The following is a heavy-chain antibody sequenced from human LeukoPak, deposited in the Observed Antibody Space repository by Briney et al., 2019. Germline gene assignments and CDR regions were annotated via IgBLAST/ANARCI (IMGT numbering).Heavy chain of an antibody. CDR1: GFTFSSYA. CDR3: ARERVRGLGYSYGDGFDY. D-gene: IGHD5-18*01. V-gene: IGHV3-30*04. CDR2: ISYDGSNK. J-gene: IGHJ4*02. Sequence: GGSLRLSCAASGFTFSSYAMHWVRQAPGKGLEWVAVISYDGSNKYYADSVKGRFTISRDNSKNTLYLQMNSLRAEDTAVYYCARERVRGLGYSYGDGFDYWGQGTLVTVSS.